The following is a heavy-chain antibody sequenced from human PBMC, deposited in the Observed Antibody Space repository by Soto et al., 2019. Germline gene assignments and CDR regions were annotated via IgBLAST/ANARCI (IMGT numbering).Heavy chain of an antibody. CDR3: ARDTPLWQWLEGD. Sequence: QVQLVQSGAEVKRPGSSVKVACKVSGGTFSSYVISWVRQAPGQGLEWRGGITPMFGTTNYAQSFQGRVTITADEYTRTAYMELSSLRSEDTAVYYCARDTPLWQWLEGDWGQGTLVSVSS. V-gene: IGHV1-69*12. CDR1: GGTFSSYV. D-gene: IGHD6-19*01. CDR2: ITPMFGTT. J-gene: IGHJ4*02.